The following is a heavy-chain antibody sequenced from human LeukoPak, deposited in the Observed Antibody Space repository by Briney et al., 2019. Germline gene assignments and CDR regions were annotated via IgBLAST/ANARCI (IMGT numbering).Heavy chain of an antibody. Sequence: ASXXVSCKASGYTFTSYYMHWVRQAPGQGLEWMGIINPSGGSTSYAQKFQGRVTMTRDTSTSTVYMELSSLRSEDTAVYYCARDATTVVPAVISSYPIWGQGTMVTVSS. CDR2: INPSGGST. J-gene: IGHJ3*02. CDR3: ARDATTVVPAVISSYPI. CDR1: GYTFTSYY. D-gene: IGHD2-2*01. V-gene: IGHV1-46*03.